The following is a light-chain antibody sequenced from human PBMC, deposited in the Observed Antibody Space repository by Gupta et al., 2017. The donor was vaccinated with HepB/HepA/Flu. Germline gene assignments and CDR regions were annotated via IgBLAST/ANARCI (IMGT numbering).Light chain of an antibody. CDR1: SSDVGGYNY. V-gene: IGLV2-8*01. J-gene: IGLJ2*01. CDR2: EVS. Sequence: QSALTQPPLASGSPGPSVTIPCPGTSSDVGGYNYVSWYQQHPGKAPKPMIYEVSKRPSGVPDRFSGSKSGNTASLTVSGLQAEDEADYYCSSHAGSNNLVFGGGTKLTVL. CDR3: SSHAGSNNLV.